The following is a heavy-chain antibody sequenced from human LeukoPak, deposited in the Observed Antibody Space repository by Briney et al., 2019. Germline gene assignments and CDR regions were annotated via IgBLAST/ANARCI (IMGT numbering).Heavy chain of an antibody. J-gene: IGHJ5*02. Sequence: SETLSLTCTVSGGSISSYYWSWIRQPPGKGLEWIGYIYYSGSTNYNPSLKSRVTISVDTSKNQFSLKLSSVTAADTAVYYCARGGDSGYDQNWFDPWGQGTLVTVSS. CDR3: ARGGDSGYDQNWFDP. CDR2: IYYSGST. CDR1: GGSISSYY. V-gene: IGHV4-59*01. D-gene: IGHD5-12*01.